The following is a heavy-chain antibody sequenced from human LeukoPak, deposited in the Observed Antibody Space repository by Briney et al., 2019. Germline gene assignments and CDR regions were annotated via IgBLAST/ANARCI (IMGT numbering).Heavy chain of an antibody. J-gene: IGHJ3*02. D-gene: IGHD5-12*01. CDR2: SRNKANSYTT. Sequence: PGGSLRLSRAVSGLILSDHYIDWVRQAPGKGLEWVGRSRNKANSYTTEYAASVKGRFTFSRDDSKNSLYLQMHSLKTVDTAVYYCARPASGNDAFDIWGQGTMVTVSS. CDR1: GLILSDHY. CDR3: ARPASGNDAFDI. V-gene: IGHV3-72*01.